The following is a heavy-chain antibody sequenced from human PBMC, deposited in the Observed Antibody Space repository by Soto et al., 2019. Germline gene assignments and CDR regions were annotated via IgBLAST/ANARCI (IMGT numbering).Heavy chain of an antibody. J-gene: IGHJ5*02. D-gene: IGHD2-21*01. Sequence: WLSLRRSCASSRFSFSDHPMHWVRRAPGKGLEWGALVAHYGTSKYYAGSVKCRFTISSDKSSNTLLLQIVSLNTEETAPDSCLRDNRISASVADIDP. CDR3: LRDNRISASVADIDP. V-gene: IGHV3-30-3*01. CDR1: RFSFSDHP. CDR2: VAHYGTSK.